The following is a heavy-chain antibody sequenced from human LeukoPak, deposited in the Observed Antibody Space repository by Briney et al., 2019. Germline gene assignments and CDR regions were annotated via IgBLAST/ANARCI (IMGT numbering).Heavy chain of an antibody. V-gene: IGHV1-8*01. Sequence: ASVKVSCKASGYTFTSYDINWVRQATGQGLEWMGWMNPNSGNTGYAQKLQGRVTMTTDTSTSTAYVELRSLRSDDTAVYYCARVSPPYSSGVVTAIGYWGQGTLVTVSS. CDR2: MNPNSGNT. CDR1: GYTFTSYD. J-gene: IGHJ4*02. D-gene: IGHD2-21*02. CDR3: ARVSPPYSSGVVTAIGY.